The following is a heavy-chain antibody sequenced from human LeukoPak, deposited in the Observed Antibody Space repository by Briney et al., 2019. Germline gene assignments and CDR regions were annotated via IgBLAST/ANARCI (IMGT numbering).Heavy chain of an antibody. CDR3: TRVMRESNYYDSSGYYPFAY. D-gene: IGHD3-22*01. CDR1: GFTFGDYA. CDR2: IRSKAYGGTT. V-gene: IGHV3-49*03. Sequence: GGSLRLSCTASGFTFGDYAMSRFRQAPGKGLEWVGFIRSKAYGGTTEYAASVKGRFTISRDDSKSIAYLQMNSLKTEDTAVYYCTRVMRESNYYDSSGYYPFAYWGQGTLVTVSS. J-gene: IGHJ4*02.